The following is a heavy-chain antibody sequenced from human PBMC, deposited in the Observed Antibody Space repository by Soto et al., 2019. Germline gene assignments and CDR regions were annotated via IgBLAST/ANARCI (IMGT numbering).Heavy chain of an antibody. D-gene: IGHD2-2*02. CDR2: IWYDGSNK. J-gene: IGHJ6*02. V-gene: IGHV3-33*01. Sequence: QTGGSLRLSCAASGFTFSSYGMHWVRQAPGKGLEWVAVIWYDGSNKYYADSVKGRFTISRDNSKNTLYLQMNSLRAEDTAVYYCAREGYCSSTSCYRWDGYYYYGMDVWGQGTTVTVSS. CDR1: GFTFSSYG. CDR3: AREGYCSSTSCYRWDGYYYYGMDV.